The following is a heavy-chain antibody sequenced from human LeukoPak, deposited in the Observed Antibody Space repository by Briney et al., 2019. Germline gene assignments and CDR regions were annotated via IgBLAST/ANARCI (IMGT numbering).Heavy chain of an antibody. D-gene: IGHD6-6*01. CDR3: ARTQYSSPRFDY. J-gene: IGHJ4*02. CDR2: ISSSSSYI. V-gene: IGHV3-21*01. CDR1: GFTFSSYS. Sequence: GGSLRLSCAASGFTFSSYSMNWVRQAPGKGLEWGSSISSSSSYIYYADSVKGRFTISRDNAKNSLYLQMNSLRAEDTAVYYCARTQYSSPRFDYWGQGTLVTVSS.